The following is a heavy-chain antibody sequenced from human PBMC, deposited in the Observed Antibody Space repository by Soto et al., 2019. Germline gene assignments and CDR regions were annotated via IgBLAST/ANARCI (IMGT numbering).Heavy chain of an antibody. CDR1: GGSMSEYF. CDR3: ARDGYDGSGSPYPAY. J-gene: IGHJ4*02. V-gene: IGHV4-59*01. D-gene: IGHD3-10*01. Sequence: PSETLSLTCSVSGGSMSEYFWSWIRQSPGKGLEWIWYIYYLGSTDYDPSLRSRVTISVHTSKRQFSLRLTSVTAADTAVYHCARDGYDGSGSPYPAYGGPGTQVTVSS. CDR2: IYYLGST.